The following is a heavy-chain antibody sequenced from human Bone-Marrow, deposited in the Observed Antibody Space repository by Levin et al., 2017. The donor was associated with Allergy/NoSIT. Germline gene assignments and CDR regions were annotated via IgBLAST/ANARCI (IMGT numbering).Heavy chain of an antibody. V-gene: IGHV4-59*01. CDR1: GGSISSYY. D-gene: IGHD6-19*01. CDR2: IYYSGST. CDR3: ASATGYSSGWEYYFDY. J-gene: IGHJ4*02. Sequence: HSQTLSLTCTVSGGSISSYYWSWIRQPPGKGLEWIGYIYYSGSTNYNPSLKSRVTISVDTSKNQFSLKLSSVTAADTAVYYCASATGYSSGWEYYFDYWGQGTLVTVSS.